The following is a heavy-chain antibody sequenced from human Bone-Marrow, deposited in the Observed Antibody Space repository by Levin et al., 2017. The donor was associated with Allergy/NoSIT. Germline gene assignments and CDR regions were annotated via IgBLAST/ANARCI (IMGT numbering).Heavy chain of an antibody. D-gene: IGHD1-26*01. CDR3: AKEDLGVGATGDERAFDI. CDR2: ISGSGGST. Sequence: GESLKISCAASGFTFSSYAMSWVRQAPGKGLEWVSAISGSGGSTYYADSVKGRFTISRDNSKNTLYLQMNSLRAEDTAVYYCAKEDLGVGATGDERAFDIWGQGTMVTVSS. CDR1: GFTFSSYA. V-gene: IGHV3-23*01. J-gene: IGHJ3*02.